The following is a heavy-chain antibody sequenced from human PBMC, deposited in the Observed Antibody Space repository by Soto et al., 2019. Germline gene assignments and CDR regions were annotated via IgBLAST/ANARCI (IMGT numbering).Heavy chain of an antibody. D-gene: IGHD6-13*01. V-gene: IGHV3-53*01. CDR1: GFTVSSNY. CDR3: ARDHDLHSSPDYYYYGMDV. J-gene: IGHJ6*02. CDR2: IYSGGST. Sequence: EVQLVESGGGLIQPGGSLRLSCAASGFTVSSNYMSWVRQAPGKGLEWVSVIYSGGSTYYADSVKGRFTISRDNSKNPLYFQVNSLRAEDTAVYYCARDHDLHSSPDYYYYGMDVWGERSTVTVS.